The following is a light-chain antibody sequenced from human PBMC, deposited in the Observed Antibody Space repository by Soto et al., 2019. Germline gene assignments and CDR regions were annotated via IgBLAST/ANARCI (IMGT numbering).Light chain of an antibody. J-gene: IGLJ1*01. V-gene: IGLV2-11*01. Sequence: QSSLRQPRSVSGSPGHSITISCTGTSRDVGGYNYVSWYQQHPGKAPKLMIYDVSKRPSGVPDRFSGSKSGNTASLTISGLQAEDEADYYCSSYTSSRTPCVFGTGTKVTVL. CDR3: SSYTSSRTPCV. CDR2: DVS. CDR1: SRDVGGYNY.